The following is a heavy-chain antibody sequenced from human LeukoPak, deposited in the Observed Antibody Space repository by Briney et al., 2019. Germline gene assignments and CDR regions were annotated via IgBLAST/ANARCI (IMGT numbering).Heavy chain of an antibody. V-gene: IGHV1-8*01. CDR2: VNPNNGKT. Sequence: ASVKVSCKASGYTFTYDIYWVRQAPGQGLELMGWVNPNNGKTGYCAQKFRGRLTMTRNTSISTAYMQLSSLRSDDTAVYYCARAPIASAVIDYWGQGTLVTVSS. CDR3: ARAPIASAVIDY. CDR1: GYTFTYD. J-gene: IGHJ4*02. D-gene: IGHD6-13*01.